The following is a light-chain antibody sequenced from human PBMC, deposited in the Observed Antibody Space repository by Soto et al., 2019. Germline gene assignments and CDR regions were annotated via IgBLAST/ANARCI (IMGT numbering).Light chain of an antibody. CDR3: SSYTSSSTQV. CDR2: EVS. CDR1: NSDVAFYNY. Sequence: QSALSQPASVSGSPGQSITISCTGANSDVAFYNYFSWYQQHPGKAPNLMIYEVSDRPSGVSNRFSGSKSGNTASLTISGLQAEDEADYYCSSYTSSSTQVFGGGTKLTVL. V-gene: IGLV2-14*01. J-gene: IGLJ3*02.